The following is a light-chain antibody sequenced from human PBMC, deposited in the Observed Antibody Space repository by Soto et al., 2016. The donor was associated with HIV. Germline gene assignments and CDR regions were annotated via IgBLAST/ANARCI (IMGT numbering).Light chain of an antibody. J-gene: IGKJ4*01. V-gene: IGKV1-39*01. Sequence: DIQMTQSPSSLSAAVGDRVTITCRASQSISSYLNWYQQKPGKAPKLLIYGASSLQSGFPSRFSGSGSVTDFTLTISSLQPEDIATYYCQQSHSSPLTFGGGTKGGDQT. CDR2: GAS. CDR3: QQSHSSPLT. CDR1: QSISSY.